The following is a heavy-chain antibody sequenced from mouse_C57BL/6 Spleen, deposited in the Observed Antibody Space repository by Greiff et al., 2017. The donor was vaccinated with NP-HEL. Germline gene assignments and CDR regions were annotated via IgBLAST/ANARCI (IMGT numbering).Heavy chain of an antibody. D-gene: IGHD2-5*01. J-gene: IGHJ4*01. CDR3: ARISNYFYYAMDY. CDR2: IWSGGST. CDR1: GFSLTSYG. Sequence: VQLQQSGPGLVQPSQSLSITCTVSGFSLTSYGVHWVRQSPGKGLEWLGVIWSGGSTDYNAAFISRLSISKDNSKSQVFFKMNSLQADDTAIYYCARISNYFYYAMDYWGQGTSVTVSS. V-gene: IGHV2-2*01.